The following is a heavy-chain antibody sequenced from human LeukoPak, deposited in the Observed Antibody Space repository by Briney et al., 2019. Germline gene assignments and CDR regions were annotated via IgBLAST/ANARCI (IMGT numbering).Heavy chain of an antibody. Sequence: GASVKVSCKASGGTFSSYAISWARQAPGQGLEWMGGIIPIFGTANYAQKFQGRVTITADESTSTAYMELSSLRSEDTAVYYCATRLYSSSSAWGQGTLVTVSS. V-gene: IGHV1-69*13. CDR3: ATRLYSSSSA. J-gene: IGHJ4*02. CDR2: IIPIFGTA. D-gene: IGHD6-6*01. CDR1: GGTFSSYA.